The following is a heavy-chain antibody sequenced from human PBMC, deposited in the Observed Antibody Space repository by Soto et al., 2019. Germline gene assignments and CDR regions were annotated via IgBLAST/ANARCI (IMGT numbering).Heavy chain of an antibody. J-gene: IGHJ4*02. V-gene: IGHV3-23*01. CDR1: GFTFSSYA. D-gene: IGHD2-15*01. CDR3: AKHLSIDIVVVVAASFGFYFDY. CDR2: ISGSGGST. Sequence: HPGGSLRLSCAASGFTFSSYAMSWVRQAPGKGLEWVSAISGSGGSTYYADSVKGRFTISRDNSKNTLYLQMNSLRAEDTAVYYCAKHLSIDIVVVVAASFGFYFDYWGQGTLVTVSS.